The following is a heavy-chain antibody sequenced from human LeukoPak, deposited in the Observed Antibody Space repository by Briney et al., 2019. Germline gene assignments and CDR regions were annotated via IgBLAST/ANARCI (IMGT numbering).Heavy chain of an antibody. Sequence: PGGSLRLSCVASGFTFSSYGMHWVRQAPGKGLEWVAVIWYDGSNKYYADSVKGRFTISRDNSKNTLYLQMNSLRAEDTAVYYCARGAIAKGFDYWGQGTLVTVSS. CDR3: ARGAIAKGFDY. CDR1: GFTFSSYG. D-gene: IGHD2-2*01. V-gene: IGHV3-33*01. J-gene: IGHJ4*02. CDR2: IWYDGSNK.